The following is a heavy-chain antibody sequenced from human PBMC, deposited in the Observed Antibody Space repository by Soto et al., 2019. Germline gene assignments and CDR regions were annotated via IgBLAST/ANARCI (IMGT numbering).Heavy chain of an antibody. V-gene: IGHV4-31*03. Sequence: SETLSLTCTVSGGSISSGGYYWSWIRQHPGKGLEWIGYIYYSGSTYYNPSLKSRVTISVDTSKNQFSLKLSSVTAADTAVYYCARDSSGYFAFDIWGQGTMVTVSS. J-gene: IGHJ3*02. CDR2: IYYSGST. CDR3: ARDSSGYFAFDI. D-gene: IGHD6-19*01. CDR1: GGSISSGGYY.